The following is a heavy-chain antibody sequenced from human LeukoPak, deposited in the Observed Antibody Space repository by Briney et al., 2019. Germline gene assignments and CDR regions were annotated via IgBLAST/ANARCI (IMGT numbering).Heavy chain of an antibody. CDR3: ARLGGYCSSTSCYIDL. J-gene: IGHJ5*02. V-gene: IGHV5-51*01. Sequence: GESLEISCKGSGYGFFSYWIAWVRQMPGKGLEWMGIIYPGDSDTTYSPSFQGLVTISVDRSITTAYLQWSSLKASDTAMYYCARLGGYCSSTSCYIDLWGQGTLVTVSS. D-gene: IGHD2-2*02. CDR1: GYGFFSYW. CDR2: IYPGDSDT.